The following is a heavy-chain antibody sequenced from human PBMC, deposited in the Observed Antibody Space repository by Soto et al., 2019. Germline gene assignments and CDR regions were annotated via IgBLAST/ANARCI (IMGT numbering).Heavy chain of an antibody. CDR3: AKGSLGACGYCSGPTCYFDY. CDR1: GFTFSTHA. Sequence: EVQLWESGGGWVQPGGSLRLSCAASGFTFSTHAMSWVRQAPGKGLEWVSGISHSGISTYYADSVKGRFTFSRDNSNNTLYLQMNSLRVDDTAIYYCAKGSLGACGYCSGPTCYFDYWGQGTLVTVSS. CDR2: ISHSGIST. D-gene: IGHD2-15*01. J-gene: IGHJ4*02. V-gene: IGHV3-23*01.